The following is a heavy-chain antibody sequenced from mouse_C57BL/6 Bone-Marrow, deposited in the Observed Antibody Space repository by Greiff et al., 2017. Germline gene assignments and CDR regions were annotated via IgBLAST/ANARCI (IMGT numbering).Heavy chain of an antibody. V-gene: IGHV1-75*01. CDR2: IFPGSGST. CDR3: ARRDYGYEGFAY. Sequence: QVQLKESGPELVKPGASVKISCKASGYTFTDYYINWVKQRPGQGLEWIGWIFPGSGSTYYNEKFKGKATLTVDKSSSTAYMLLSSLTSEDSAVYYCARRDYGYEGFAYWGQGTLVTVSA. D-gene: IGHD2-2*01. CDR1: GYTFTDYY. J-gene: IGHJ3*01.